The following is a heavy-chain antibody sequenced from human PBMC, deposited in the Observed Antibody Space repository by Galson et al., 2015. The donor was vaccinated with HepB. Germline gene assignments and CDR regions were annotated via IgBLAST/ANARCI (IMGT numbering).Heavy chain of an antibody. D-gene: IGHD6-19*01. CDR1: GFTFSSYG. CDR3: ARGGRWLVRWDMGY. J-gene: IGHJ4*02. V-gene: IGHV3-33*01. CDR2: IWYDGSNK. Sequence: SLRLSCAASGFTFSSYGMHWVRQAPGKGLEWVAVIWYDGSNKYYADSVKGRFTISRDNSKNTLYLQMNSLRAEDTAVYYCARGGRWLVRWDMGYWGQGTLVTVSS.